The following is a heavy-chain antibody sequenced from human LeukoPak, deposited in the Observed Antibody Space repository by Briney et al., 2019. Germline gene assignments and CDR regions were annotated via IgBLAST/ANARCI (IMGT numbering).Heavy chain of an antibody. CDR3: ARHREMDSYDAFDV. D-gene: IGHD5-24*01. J-gene: IGHJ3*01. Sequence: SETLSLTCTVSGGSISSYYWSWIRQPPGKGLEWIGFVVYSGSTNYNPSLKSRVTISIDTSNHQLSLKLSSVTAADTAVYYCARHREMDSYDAFDVWGQGTMVTVSS. V-gene: IGHV4-59*08. CDR1: GGSISSYY. CDR2: VVYSGST.